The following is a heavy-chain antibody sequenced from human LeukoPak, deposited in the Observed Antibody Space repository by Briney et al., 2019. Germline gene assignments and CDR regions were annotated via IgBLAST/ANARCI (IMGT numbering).Heavy chain of an antibody. CDR1: GYTLTELS. J-gene: IGHJ4*02. Sequence: GAXVKVSCKVSGYTLTELSMHWVRQAPGKGLEWMGGFDPEDGETIYAQKFQGRVNMTEDTSTDTAYMELSSLRSEDTAVYYCATDRWVGDFWSGYRIYFDYWGQGTLVTVSS. V-gene: IGHV1-24*01. CDR2: FDPEDGET. CDR3: ATDRWVGDFWSGYRIYFDY. D-gene: IGHD3-3*01.